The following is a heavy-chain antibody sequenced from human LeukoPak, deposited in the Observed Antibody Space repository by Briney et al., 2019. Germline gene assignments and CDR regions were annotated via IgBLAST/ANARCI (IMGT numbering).Heavy chain of an antibody. Sequence: GGSLRLSCATSGFTFTSHAMNWVRQAPGRGLEWVSLIYSSGSTYYADSVKGRFTISRDNAKNSLDLQMNSLRAEDTAVYYCTRDPSALDYWGPGTLVTVSS. CDR1: GFTFTSHA. V-gene: IGHV3-66*01. J-gene: IGHJ4*02. CDR2: IYSSGST. D-gene: IGHD3-10*01. CDR3: TRDPSALDY.